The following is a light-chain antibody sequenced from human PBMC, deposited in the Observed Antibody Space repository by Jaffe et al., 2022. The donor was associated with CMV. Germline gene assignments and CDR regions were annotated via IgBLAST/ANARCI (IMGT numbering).Light chain of an antibody. CDR1: QSVSGN. J-gene: IGKJ2*01. V-gene: IGKV3-15*01. CDR2: DVS. Sequence: EIVMTQSPATLSVSPGERATLSCRASQSVSGNLAWYQQKPGQSPRLLIYDVSTRASGIPARFSGSGSGTEFTLTISSLQSEDFGVYYCQHYNNLPPLFGQGTKLEIK. CDR3: QHYNNLPPL.